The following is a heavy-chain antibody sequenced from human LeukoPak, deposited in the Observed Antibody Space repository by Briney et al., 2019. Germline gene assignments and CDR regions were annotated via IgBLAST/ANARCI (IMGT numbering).Heavy chain of an antibody. J-gene: IGHJ4*02. V-gene: IGHV1-18*01. Sequence: GASVKVSCKASGYTFTSYGISWVRQAPGQGLEWMGWISAYNGNTNYAQKLQGRVTMTTDTSTSTAYMELRSLRSDDTAVYYCARTRTVTYSGPIDYWGQGTLVTVSS. CDR1: GYTFTSYG. D-gene: IGHD4-17*01. CDR2: ISAYNGNT. CDR3: ARTRTVTYSGPIDY.